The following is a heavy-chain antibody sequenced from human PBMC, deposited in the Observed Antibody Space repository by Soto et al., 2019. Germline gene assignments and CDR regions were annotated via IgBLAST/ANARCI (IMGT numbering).Heavy chain of an antibody. J-gene: IGHJ6*03. CDR1: GGSISSYY. CDR3: ASLSRSEPYYYYMDG. V-gene: IGHV4-59*01. Sequence: SETLSLTCTVSGGSISSYYWSWIRQPPGKGLEWIGYIYYSGSTNYNPSLKSRVTISVDTSKNQFSLKLSSVTAADTAMYYCASLSRSEPYYYYMDGWGKGTTVTVSS. CDR2: IYYSGST.